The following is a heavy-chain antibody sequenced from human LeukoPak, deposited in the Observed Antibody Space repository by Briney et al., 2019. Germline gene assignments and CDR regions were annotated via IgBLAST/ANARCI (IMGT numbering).Heavy chain of an antibody. Sequence: SVKVSCKASGGTFSSYAISWVRQAPGQGLEWMGGIIPIFGTANYAQKFQGRVTITADKSTSTAYMELSSLRSEDTAVYYCARDFESSGWYDPWGQGTLVTVSS. J-gene: IGHJ5*02. CDR1: GGTFSSYA. CDR3: ARDFESSGWYDP. CDR2: IIPIFGTA. D-gene: IGHD6-19*01. V-gene: IGHV1-69*06.